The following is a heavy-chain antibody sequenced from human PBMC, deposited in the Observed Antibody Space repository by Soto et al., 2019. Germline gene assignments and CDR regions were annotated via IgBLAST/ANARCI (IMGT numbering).Heavy chain of an antibody. Sequence: EVQLVESGGGLVQPGGSLRLSCAASGFTFSSYWMHWVRQAPGKGLVWVSRINSDGSSTSYADSVKGRFTLSRDNAKNTLYLQMKSLRAEDTAVYYCATLARRSYGMDVWGQGTTVTVSS. CDR3: ATLARRSYGMDV. CDR2: INSDGSST. CDR1: GFTFSSYW. V-gene: IGHV3-74*01. J-gene: IGHJ6*02.